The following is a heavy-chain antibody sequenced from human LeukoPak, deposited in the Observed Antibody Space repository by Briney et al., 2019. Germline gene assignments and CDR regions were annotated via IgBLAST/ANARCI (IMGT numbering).Heavy chain of an antibody. CDR3: ARNTPSLSTNGMDV. V-gene: IGHV3-21*01. D-gene: IGHD3-3*02. Sequence: GGSLRLSCAASGFMFRDAAMTWVRQAPGKGLEWVSVISGGSTSTFYADSVKGRFTISRDNAKNSLYLQMDSLRAEDTAVYYCARNTPSLSTNGMDVWGQGTTVTVSS. CDR2: ISGGSTST. CDR1: GFMFRDAA. J-gene: IGHJ6*02.